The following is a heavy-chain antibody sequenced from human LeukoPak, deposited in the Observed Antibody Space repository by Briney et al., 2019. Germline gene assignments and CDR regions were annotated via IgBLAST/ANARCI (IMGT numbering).Heavy chain of an antibody. V-gene: IGHV4-39*07. CDR2: IYESGST. Sequence: SQTLPLTCTASGGSFISRTYPWCRCLQHQGPVLVWIGSIYESGSTNYNPSRRRPVTVSVNTSRKQFSLKLSYVTAADTAVYYWARYGDYWGLGYSGPGTLGTVSS. CDR1: GGSFISRTYP. J-gene: IGHJ4*01. CDR3: ARYGDYWGLGY. D-gene: IGHD4-17*01.